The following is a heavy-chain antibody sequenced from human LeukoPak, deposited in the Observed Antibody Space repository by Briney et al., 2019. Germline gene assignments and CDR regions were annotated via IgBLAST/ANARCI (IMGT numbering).Heavy chain of an antibody. Sequence: PGGSLRLSCAASGFTVSSNYMSWVRQAPGKGLEWVSVIYSGGSTYYADSVKGRFTISRDNSKNTLYLQMNSLRAEDTAVYYCARLSDYVWGSYRYDVLDYWGQGTLVTVSS. CDR1: GFTVSSNY. V-gene: IGHV3-53*01. J-gene: IGHJ4*02. CDR3: ARLSDYVWGSYRYDVLDY. D-gene: IGHD3-16*02. CDR2: IYSGGST.